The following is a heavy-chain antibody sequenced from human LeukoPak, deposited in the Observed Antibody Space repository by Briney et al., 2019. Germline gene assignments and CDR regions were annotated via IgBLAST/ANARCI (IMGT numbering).Heavy chain of an antibody. D-gene: IGHD6-19*01. CDR3: ARGRRFSGSSSGLSFYFDY. J-gene: IGHJ4*02. CDR1: GDSISSYF. V-gene: IGHV4-59*01. Sequence: PSETLSLTRTVSGDSISSYFWSWIRQPPGKGLEWIGHISYSGSTNYNPSLQSRVAISVDTSKNQFSLKLTSVTAADTSVYYCARGRRFSGSSSGLSFYFDYWGQGTLVTVSS. CDR2: ISYSGST.